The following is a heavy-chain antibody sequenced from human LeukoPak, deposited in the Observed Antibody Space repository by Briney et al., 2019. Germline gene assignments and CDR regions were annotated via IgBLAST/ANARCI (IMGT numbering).Heavy chain of an antibody. D-gene: IGHD1-26*01. CDR1: GFTVSSNY. J-gene: IGHJ4*02. CDR3: ARWGAATWEGFFDY. CDR2: IYSGGST. V-gene: IGHV3-66*01. Sequence: GGSLRLSCAASGFTVSSNYMSWVRQAPGKGLEWVSVIYSGGSTYYADSVKGRFTISRDNSKNTLYLQMNSLRAEDTAVYYCARWGAATWEGFFDYWGQGTLVTVSS.